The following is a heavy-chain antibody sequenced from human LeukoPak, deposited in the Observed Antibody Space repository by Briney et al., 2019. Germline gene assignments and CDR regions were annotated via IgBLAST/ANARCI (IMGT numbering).Heavy chain of an antibody. CDR1: GYTFTSYG. CDR2: ISGYNGNT. J-gene: IGHJ4*02. V-gene: IGHV1-18*01. D-gene: IGHD3-22*01. CDR3: ARAPDYYDRMDY. Sequence: ASVKVSCKASGYTFTSYGISWVRQAPGQGLEWMGWISGYNGNTNYAQKLQGRVTITADKSTSTAYMELSSLRSEDTAVYYCARAPDYYDRMDYWGQGTLVTVSS.